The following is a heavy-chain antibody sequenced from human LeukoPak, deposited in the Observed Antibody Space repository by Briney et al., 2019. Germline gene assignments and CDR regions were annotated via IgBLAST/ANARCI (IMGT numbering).Heavy chain of an antibody. CDR3: ARGLPASAAGTVY. J-gene: IGHJ4*02. V-gene: IGHV3-48*03. CDR1: GFTLSAYE. Sequence: GRSLRLSCAASGFTLSAYEMNWVRQAPGKGLGWVSYISPNDSTKYYADSVKGRFTISRDNAKNTLYLQMNSLRAEDTAVYYCARGLPASAAGTVYWGQGTLVIVSS. CDR2: ISPNDSTK. D-gene: IGHD6-13*01.